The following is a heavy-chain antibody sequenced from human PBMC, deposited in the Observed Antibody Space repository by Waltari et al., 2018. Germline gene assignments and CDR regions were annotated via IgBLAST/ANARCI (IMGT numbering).Heavy chain of an antibody. CDR1: GYTFLNYG. D-gene: IGHD3-9*01. Sequence: QVQLVQSGAELKKPGTSVKVSCKASGYTFLNYGICWVRQVPGQGLEWMGWISVQNGDTNYAQNFQGRATMTTDTSTSTAYMELRGLRSDDTALYYCARGNTYYDILTGYYLDYWGQGTLVTVSS. CDR3: ARGNTYYDILTGYYLDY. V-gene: IGHV1-18*01. J-gene: IGHJ4*02. CDR2: ISVQNGDT.